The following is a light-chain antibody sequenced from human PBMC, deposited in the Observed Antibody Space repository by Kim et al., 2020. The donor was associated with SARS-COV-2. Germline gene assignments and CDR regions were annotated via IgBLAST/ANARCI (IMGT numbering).Light chain of an antibody. Sequence: PGERATLSCRASQSVSSSYLAWYQQKPGQAPRLLIYAASSRATGIPDRFSGSGSGADFTLTISRLEPEDFAVYYCQQYGSSPGITFGGGTKVDIK. CDR3: QQYGSSPGIT. CDR2: AAS. CDR1: QSVSSSY. J-gene: IGKJ4*01. V-gene: IGKV3-20*01.